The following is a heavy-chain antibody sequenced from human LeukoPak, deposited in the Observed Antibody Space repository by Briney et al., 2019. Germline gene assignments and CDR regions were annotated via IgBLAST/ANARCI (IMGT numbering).Heavy chain of an antibody. J-gene: IGHJ4*02. CDR3: AKDPRVGSRVATPCH. V-gene: IGHV3-23*01. D-gene: IGHD5-24*01. Sequence: GGSLRLSCAASGFTFNNYWMSWVRQAPGKGLEWVSAISGSGGSTYYADSVKGRFTISRDNSKSTLFLQMNSLRAEDTAVYYCAKDPRVGSRVATPCHWGQGTLVTVSS. CDR1: GFTFNNYW. CDR2: ISGSGGST.